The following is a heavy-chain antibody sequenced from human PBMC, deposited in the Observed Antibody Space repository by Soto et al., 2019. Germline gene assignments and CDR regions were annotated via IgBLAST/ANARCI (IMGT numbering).Heavy chain of an antibody. D-gene: IGHD2-15*01. V-gene: IGHV4-4*07. CDR2: INSDGNT. CDR3: ARARRVENWFDP. J-gene: IGHJ5*02. Sequence: SETLSLTSTVSGGSLFGDYCTWIRQPAGGGLEWIGRINSDGNTNYSPSQKSRVTMSVDPSRKHFTLIITSVTAADTASYCCARARRVENWFDPWGPGIQVTVSS. CDR1: GGSLFGDY.